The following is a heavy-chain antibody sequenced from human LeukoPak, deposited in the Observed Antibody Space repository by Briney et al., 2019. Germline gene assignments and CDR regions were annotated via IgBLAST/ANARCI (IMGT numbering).Heavy chain of an antibody. J-gene: IGHJ3*02. CDR1: GYTFTSYD. Sequence: ASVKVSCKASGYTFTSYDINWVRQATGQGLEWMGWMNPNSGNTGYTQKFQGRVTMTRNTSISTAYMELSSVRSEDTAVYYCARKAGATSGWYAFDIRGQGTMVTVSS. CDR2: MNPNSGNT. D-gene: IGHD6-19*01. V-gene: IGHV1-8*01. CDR3: ARKAGATSGWYAFDI.